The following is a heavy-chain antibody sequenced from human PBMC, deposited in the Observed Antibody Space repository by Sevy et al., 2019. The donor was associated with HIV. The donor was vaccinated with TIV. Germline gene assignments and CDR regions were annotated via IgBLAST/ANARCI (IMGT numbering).Heavy chain of an antibody. CDR2: ISSSSTYT. J-gene: IGHJ5*01. Sequence: GGSLRLSCAASGFTFSDYYMSWIRQAPGKGLEWIAYISSSSTYTNYTDPVKGRFTISRDNAKNSLYLQMNSLRAEDTAIYYCAREIREFLSPTCFDSWGQGTLVTVSS. CDR1: GFTFSDYY. V-gene: IGHV3-11*06. D-gene: IGHD3-10*01. CDR3: AREIREFLSPTCFDS.